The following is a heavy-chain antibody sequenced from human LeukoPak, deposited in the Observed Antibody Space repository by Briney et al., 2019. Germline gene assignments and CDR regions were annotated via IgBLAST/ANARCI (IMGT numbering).Heavy chain of an antibody. CDR1: GYTFTGYY. CDR3: ARDRRRYCSSTSCYNNWFDP. J-gene: IGHJ5*02. D-gene: IGHD2-2*02. CDR2: INPNSGGT. V-gene: IGHV1-2*06. Sequence: ASVKVSCKASGYTFTGYYMHWVRQAPGQGLEWMGRINPNSGGTNYAQEFQGRVTMTRDTSISTAYMELSRLRSDDTAVYYCARDRRRYCSSTSCYNNWFDPWGQGTLVTVSS.